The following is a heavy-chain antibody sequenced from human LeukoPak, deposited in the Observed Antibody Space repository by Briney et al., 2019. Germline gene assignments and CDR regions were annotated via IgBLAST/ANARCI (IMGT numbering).Heavy chain of an antibody. CDR1: GFTFNNYA. V-gene: IGHV3-30*04. Sequence: GGSLRLSCAGSGFTFNNYAVHWVRQAPGQGLEWVAVISHHAIHKYYADSVKGRFTISRDSSKNTVSLQMNSLRGEDTAVYCCTKDRSGTVQGSFGMDVWGQGTTVTVSS. J-gene: IGHJ6*02. D-gene: IGHD3-10*01. CDR2: ISHHAIHK. CDR3: TKDRSGTVQGSFGMDV.